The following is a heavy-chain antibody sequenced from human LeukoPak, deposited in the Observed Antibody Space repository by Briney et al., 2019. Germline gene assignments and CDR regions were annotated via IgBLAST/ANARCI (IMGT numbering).Heavy chain of an antibody. CDR2: ISGYNGNT. J-gene: IGHJ4*02. Sequence: GASVKVSCKASGYTFTSYGISWVRQAPGQGLEWMGWISGYNGNTTYAQKLQGRVTMTTDTSTSTAYMDLRSLRAEDTAVYYCAKDYYDSSVWGQGTLVTVSS. V-gene: IGHV1-18*01. D-gene: IGHD3-22*01. CDR1: GYTFTSYG. CDR3: AKDYYDSSV.